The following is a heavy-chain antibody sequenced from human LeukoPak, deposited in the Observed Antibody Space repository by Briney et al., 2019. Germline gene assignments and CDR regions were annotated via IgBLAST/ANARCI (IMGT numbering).Heavy chain of an antibody. V-gene: IGHV4-4*07. Sequence: SETLSLTCSVSGASISSYHWSWIRQPAGKGLEWIGRIYTSGSINYNPSLKSRVTMSTDMSKNQLSLKLSSVTAADTAVYYCAGAKGSNFDYWGQGTLVTVSS. J-gene: IGHJ4*02. CDR2: IYTSGSI. CDR1: GASISSYH. CDR3: AGAKGSNFDY.